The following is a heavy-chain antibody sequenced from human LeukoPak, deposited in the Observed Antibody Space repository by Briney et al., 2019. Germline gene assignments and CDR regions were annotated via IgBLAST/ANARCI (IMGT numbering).Heavy chain of an antibody. CDR2: IIPIFGTA. D-gene: IGHD2-15*01. V-gene: IGHV1-69*06. J-gene: IGHJ4*02. CDR3: ARDGPTYSYCSGGSCYPD. CDR1: GGTFSSYA. Sequence: ASVKVSCKAPGGTFSSYAISWVRQAPGQGLEWMGGIIPIFGTANYAQKFQGRVTIAADKSTSTAYMELSSLRSEDTPVYYCARDGPTYSYCSGGSCYPDWGQGTLVTVSS.